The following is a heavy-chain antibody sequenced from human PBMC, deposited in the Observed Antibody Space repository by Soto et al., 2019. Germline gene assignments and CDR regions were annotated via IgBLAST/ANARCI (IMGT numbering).Heavy chain of an antibody. J-gene: IGHJ4*02. CDR1: GYTFTSYG. V-gene: IGHV1-18*01. Sequence: GASVKVSCKASGYTFTSYGISWVRQAPGQGLEWMGWISAYNGNTNYAQKLQGRVTMTTDTSTSTAYMELRSLRSDDTAVYYCARAYCSGGSWYDFDYWGQGTLVTVSS. CDR3: ARAYCSGGSWYDFDY. CDR2: ISAYNGNT. D-gene: IGHD2-15*01.